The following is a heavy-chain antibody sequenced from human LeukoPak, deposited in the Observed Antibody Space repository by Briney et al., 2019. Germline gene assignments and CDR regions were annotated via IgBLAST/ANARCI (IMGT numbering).Heavy chain of an antibody. CDR1: GFSFSSYW. J-gene: IGHJ6*02. CDR2: IRGDGNEK. Sequence: GGSLRLSCAASGFSFSSYWMTWVRQAPGRGLEFVANIRGDGNEKYYMDSMKGRLTISRDNAKNSLFLQMNSLRAEDTAVYYCARDLIYSSSWYFWTDYYYYGMDVWGQGTTVTVS. D-gene: IGHD6-13*01. V-gene: IGHV3-7*03. CDR3: ARDLIYSSSWYFWTDYYYYGMDV.